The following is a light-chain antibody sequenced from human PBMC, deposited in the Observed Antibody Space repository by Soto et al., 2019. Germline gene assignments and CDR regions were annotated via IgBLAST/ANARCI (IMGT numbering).Light chain of an antibody. CDR1: SSDVGSYNR. V-gene: IGLV2-18*02. J-gene: IGLJ1*01. Sequence: QSALTQPPSVSGSPGQSVTISCTGTSSDVGSYNRVSWYQQPPGTAPKLMIYEVSNRPSGVPDRFSGSKSGNTASLTISGLKPEDEADYYCSSYTSSITFVFGTGTKVTVL. CDR3: SSYTSSITFV. CDR2: EVS.